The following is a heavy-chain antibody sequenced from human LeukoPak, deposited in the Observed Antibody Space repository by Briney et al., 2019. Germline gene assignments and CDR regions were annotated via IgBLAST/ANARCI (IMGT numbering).Heavy chain of an antibody. CDR1: GFIFSSYA. J-gene: IGHJ6*02. CDR2: MSGRGDST. D-gene: IGHD3-10*01. Sequence: PGGSLRLSCAASGFIFSSYAITWVRQAPGKGLEWVSAMSGRGDSTYYADSVKGRFTISRDNSKNTLYLQMNSLRGEDTAVYYCARDSPGSYLTYYGMDVWGQGTTVTVSS. CDR3: ARDSPGSYLTYYGMDV. V-gene: IGHV3-23*01.